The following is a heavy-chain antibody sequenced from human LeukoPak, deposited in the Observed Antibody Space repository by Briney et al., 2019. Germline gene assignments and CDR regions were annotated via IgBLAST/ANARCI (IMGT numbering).Heavy chain of an antibody. J-gene: IGHJ4*02. CDR3: ARADRFLECLLPFDY. D-gene: IGHD3-3*01. Sequence: PGGSLRLSCAASGFTFSSYAMHWVRQAPGKGLEWVAVISYDGSNKYYADSVKGRFTISRDNSKNTLYLQMNSLRAEDTAVYYCARADRFLECLLPFDYWGQGTLVTVSS. CDR1: GFTFSSYA. V-gene: IGHV3-30*04. CDR2: ISYDGSNK.